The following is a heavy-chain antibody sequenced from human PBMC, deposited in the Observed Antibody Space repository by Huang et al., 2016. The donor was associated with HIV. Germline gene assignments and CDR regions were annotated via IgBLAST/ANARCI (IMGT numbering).Heavy chain of an antibody. V-gene: IGHV1-69*13. CDR3: ARGSLEYSVSSSLDY. CDR2: LMPVFESP. Sequence: QVQLLQSGAEVKKPGSSVKVSCQASGGPFRSYSIAWVRQAPGQGLEWMGSLMPVFESPNYAQKLQGRVRVTADESTSTVYMELRDLRPDDTAVYFCARGSLEYSVSSSLDYWGQGTHVTVSS. J-gene: IGHJ4*02. CDR1: GGPFRSYS. D-gene: IGHD4-4*01.